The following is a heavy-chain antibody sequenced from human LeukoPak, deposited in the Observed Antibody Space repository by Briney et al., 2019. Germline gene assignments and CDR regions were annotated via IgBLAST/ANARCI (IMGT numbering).Heavy chain of an antibody. CDR2: INHTGST. CDR3: ARRPKMITMVRGVTSWFDP. D-gene: IGHD3-10*01. CDR1: SGSFSGYY. J-gene: IGHJ5*02. V-gene: IGHV4-34*01. Sequence: PSETLSLTCAVYSGSFSGYYWSWIRQPPEKGLEWIGEINHTGSTNYNPSLKSRVPISVDTSKSQFSLKLRSVTAADTAVYYCARRPKMITMVRGVTSWFDPWGQGTLVTVSS.